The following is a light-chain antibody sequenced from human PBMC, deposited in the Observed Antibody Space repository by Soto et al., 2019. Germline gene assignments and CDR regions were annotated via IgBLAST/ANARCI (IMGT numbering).Light chain of an antibody. CDR3: QQANRVPLS. CDR1: QGISTN. J-gene: IGKJ1*01. Sequence: PSSVSASVGDRVTITCRASQGISTNLAWYQQTPGKAPQLLIYAASSLQTGVPPRFSGSGSGTDFTLTISSLQPEDFAIYYCQQANRVPLSFGQGTKVDIK. V-gene: IGKV1-12*01. CDR2: AAS.